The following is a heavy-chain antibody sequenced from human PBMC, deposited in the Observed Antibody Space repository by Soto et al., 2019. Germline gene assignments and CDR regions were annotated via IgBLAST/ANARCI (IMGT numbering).Heavy chain of an antibody. D-gene: IGHD2-2*01. J-gene: IGHJ4*02. Sequence: QVQLQESGPGLVKPSQTLSLTCTVSGGSITSSGYYWSWIRQHPGEGLEWIGFTSNSGSTSYNPSLKSRVTISVDTSSIQFYLNLKSVTAADTAVYYCARGGGSTKVDYWGQGTLVTVSP. CDR3: ARGGGSTKVDY. CDR1: GGSITSSGYY. V-gene: IGHV4-31*03. CDR2: TSNSGST.